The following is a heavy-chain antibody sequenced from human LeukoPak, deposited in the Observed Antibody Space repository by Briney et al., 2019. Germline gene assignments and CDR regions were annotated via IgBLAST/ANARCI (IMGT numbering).Heavy chain of an antibody. CDR3: ARRRIQLWSYYYYGMDV. CDR1: GGSISSSSYY. CDR2: IYYSGST. V-gene: IGHV4-39*01. J-gene: IGHJ6*02. D-gene: IGHD5-18*01. Sequence: PSETLSLTCTASGGSISSSSYYWGWIRQPPGKGLEWIGSIYYSGSTYYNPSLKSRVTISVDTSKNQFSLKLSSVTAADTAVYYCARRRIQLWSYYYYGMDVWGQGTTVTVSS.